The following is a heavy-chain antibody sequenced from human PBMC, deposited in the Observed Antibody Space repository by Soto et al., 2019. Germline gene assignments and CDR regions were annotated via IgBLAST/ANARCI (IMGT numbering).Heavy chain of an antibody. D-gene: IGHD3-10*01. CDR1: GGSFSGYY. J-gene: IGHJ6*02. CDR2: VNHSGST. CDR3: ARGRKYYYGSGSSYYYYGMDV. V-gene: IGHV4-34*01. Sequence: QVQLQQWGAGPLKPSETLSLTCAVYGGSFSGYYWSWIRQPPGKGLEWIGEVNHSGSTNYNPSLKRRVTLSVDTSKNQFSLKLSSVTAADTAVYYCARGRKYYYGSGSSYYYYGMDVWGQGTTVTVSS.